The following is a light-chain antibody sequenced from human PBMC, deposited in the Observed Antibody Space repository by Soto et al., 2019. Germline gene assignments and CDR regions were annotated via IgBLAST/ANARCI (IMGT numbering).Light chain of an antibody. CDR3: QQYNNWHPIT. Sequence: EIVMTQSPAPLSVSPGERATLSCRASQSVSRNLAWYQQKPGQAPRLLIYGASTRATGIPARFSGSGSGTEFTLAISSLQSGDFAVYYCQQYNNWHPITFGQGTRLENK. J-gene: IGKJ5*01. V-gene: IGKV3-15*01. CDR1: QSVSRN. CDR2: GAS.